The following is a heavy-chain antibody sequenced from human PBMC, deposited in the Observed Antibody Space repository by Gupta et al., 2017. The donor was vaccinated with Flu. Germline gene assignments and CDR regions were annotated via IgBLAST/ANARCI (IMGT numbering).Heavy chain of an antibody. CDR2: IKSRTDGGTI. V-gene: IGHV3-15*01. D-gene: IGHD3-16*01. CDR1: GFSFSNAW. CDR3: TTDRTRGMGLNDYFDY. Sequence: EVWLVEPGGGLVMPGGSLRVSCAASGFSFSNAWMNWVRQAPGKGLEWVGRIKSRTDGGTIEYAAPVKGRLTIAKDDSTNTLYLRMNSQKTEDTAVYFCTTDRTRGMGLNDYFDYWGRETLVTVSS. J-gene: IGHJ4*02.